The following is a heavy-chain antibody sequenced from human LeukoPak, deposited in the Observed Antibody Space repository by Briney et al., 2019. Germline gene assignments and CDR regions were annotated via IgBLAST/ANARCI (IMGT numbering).Heavy chain of an antibody. J-gene: IGHJ3*02. V-gene: IGHV4-39*07. D-gene: IGHD6-13*01. CDR3: ARDLYSSRTNDAFVI. CDR2: IYYSGST. CDR1: GGSISSNSYY. Sequence: SETLSLTCAASGGSISSNSYYWGWIRQPPGKGLEWIGSIYYSGSTYYNPSLKSRVIISVDTSKNQFSLKLSSVTAADTAVYYCARDLYSSRTNDAFVIWGQGTMVTVSS.